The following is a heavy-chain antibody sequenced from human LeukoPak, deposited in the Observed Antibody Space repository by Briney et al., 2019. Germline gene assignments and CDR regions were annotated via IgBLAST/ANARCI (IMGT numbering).Heavy chain of an antibody. Sequence: SETLSLTCTVSGGSISSGSYYWSWIRQPAGKGLEWIGRIYTSGSTNYNPSLKSRVTISVDTSKNQFSLKLSSVTAADTAMYYCARVSGYDWESFYDYWGQGSLVTVSS. J-gene: IGHJ4*02. CDR2: IYTSGST. V-gene: IGHV4-61*02. CDR1: GGSISSGSYY. D-gene: IGHD5-12*01. CDR3: ARVSGYDWESFYDY.